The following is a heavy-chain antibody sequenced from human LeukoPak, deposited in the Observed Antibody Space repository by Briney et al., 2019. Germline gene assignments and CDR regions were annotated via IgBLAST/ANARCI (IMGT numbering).Heavy chain of an antibody. CDR3: ARDQSPYGAAAAYNWFDP. V-gene: IGHV4-61*02. CDR2: IYTSGST. CDR1: GGSISSGSYY. D-gene: IGHD6-13*01. Sequence: SETLSLTCTVSGGSISSGSYYWSWIRQPAGKGLEWIGRIYTSGSTNYNPSLKSRVTISVDTSKNQFSLKLSSVTAADTAVYYCARDQSPYGAAAAYNWFDPWGQGTLVTVSS. J-gene: IGHJ5*02.